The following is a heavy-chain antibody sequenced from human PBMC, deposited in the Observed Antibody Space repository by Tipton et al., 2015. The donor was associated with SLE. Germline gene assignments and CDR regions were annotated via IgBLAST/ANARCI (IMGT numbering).Heavy chain of an antibody. CDR2: IYYSGST. CDR1: GGSISSSSYY. Sequence: TLSLTCTVSGGSISSSSYYWSWIRQPPGKGLEWIGYIYYSGSTYYNPSLKSRVTISVDTSKNQFSLKLSSVTAADTAVYYCARVVVGYCSGGSCYGPFQHWGQGTLVTVSS. J-gene: IGHJ1*01. CDR3: ARVVVGYCSGGSCYGPFQH. D-gene: IGHD2-15*01. V-gene: IGHV4-61*05.